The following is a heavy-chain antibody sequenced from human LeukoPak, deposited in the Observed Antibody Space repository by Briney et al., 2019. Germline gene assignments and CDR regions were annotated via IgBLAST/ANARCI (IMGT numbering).Heavy chain of an antibody. J-gene: IGHJ5*02. Sequence: PGGSLRLSCAASGFTFSSYSVNWVRQAPGKGLVWVSSISSSSSYIYYADSVEGRFTISRDNAKNSLYLQMNSLRAEDTAVYYCARDPNIVVVPGSWFDPWGQGTLVTVSS. CDR2: ISSSSSYI. V-gene: IGHV3-21*01. D-gene: IGHD2-2*01. CDR1: GFTFSSYS. CDR3: ARDPNIVVVPGSWFDP.